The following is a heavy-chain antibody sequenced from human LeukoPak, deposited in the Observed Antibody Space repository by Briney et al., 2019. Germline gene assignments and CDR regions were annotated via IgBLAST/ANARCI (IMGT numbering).Heavy chain of an antibody. CDR1: GYSISSGYY. V-gene: IGHV4-38-2*01. D-gene: IGHD3-9*01. J-gene: IGHJ4*02. CDR3: ARRYFPRYFDY. Sequence: PSETLSLTCAVSGYSISSGYYWGWIRQPPEKGLEWIGSISHSGSTYYNPSLTSRVTISVDTSKNQFSLKLSSVTASDTAVYYCARRYFPRYFDYWGQGTLVTVSS. CDR2: ISHSGST.